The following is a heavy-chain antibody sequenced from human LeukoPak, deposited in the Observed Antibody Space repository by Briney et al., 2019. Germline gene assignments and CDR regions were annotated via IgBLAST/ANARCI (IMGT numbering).Heavy chain of an antibody. V-gene: IGHV1-2*02. Sequence: GESLKISCKGSGYTFTGYYMHWVRQAPGQGLEWMGWINPKSGGTNYAQKFQGRVTMTRDTSISTAYMELSRLRSDDTAVYYCARVGYSSGWLRFYLDYWGQGTLVTVSS. CDR2: INPKSGGT. D-gene: IGHD6-19*01. J-gene: IGHJ4*02. CDR1: GYTFTGYY. CDR3: ARVGYSSGWLRFYLDY.